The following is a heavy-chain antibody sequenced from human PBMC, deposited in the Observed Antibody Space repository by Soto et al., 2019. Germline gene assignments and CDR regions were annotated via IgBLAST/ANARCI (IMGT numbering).Heavy chain of an antibody. CDR3: ASVRGTYEYGMDV. D-gene: IGHD3-10*01. Sequence: GGSLRLSCAASGFTFSSYGMHWVRQAPGKGLEWVAVIWYDGSNKYYADSVKGRFTISRDNSKNTLYLQMNSLKAEDTAVYYCASVRGTYEYGMDVWGQGTTVTVSS. CDR2: IWYDGSNK. V-gene: IGHV3-33*01. CDR1: GFTFSSYG. J-gene: IGHJ6*02.